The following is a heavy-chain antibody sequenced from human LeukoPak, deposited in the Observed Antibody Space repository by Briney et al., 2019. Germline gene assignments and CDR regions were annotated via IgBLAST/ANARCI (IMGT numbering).Heavy chain of an antibody. D-gene: IGHD6-19*01. V-gene: IGHV3-48*03. J-gene: IGHJ4*02. Sequence: PGGSLRLSCATSGFTFSNYEMNWVRQAPGKGLEWVSYISDTGSTIYYADSVKGRFTISRDNAKNSLYLQMNSLRAEDTAVYYCARDTDSSGWYYFDYWGQGTLVTVSS. CDR1: GFTFSNYE. CDR2: ISDTGSTI. CDR3: ARDTDSSGWYYFDY.